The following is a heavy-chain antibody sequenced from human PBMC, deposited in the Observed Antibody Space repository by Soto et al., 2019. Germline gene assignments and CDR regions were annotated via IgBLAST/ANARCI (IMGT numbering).Heavy chain of an antibody. D-gene: IGHD3-10*01. CDR3: ARGAVGLVARGFGMDV. CDR1: GHIVTSNY. J-gene: IGHJ6*02. CDR2: IDPIGGRP. Sequence: QMQLVQSGAEVKKPGASVRVSCKASGHIVTSNYVHWVRQVPGQGLEWTGVIDPIGGRPTYAQRFQGRVTLNTDTSTSTVYMEMSSLRSEDTAVYYCARGAVGLVARGFGMDVWGQGTTVTVSS. V-gene: IGHV1-46*01.